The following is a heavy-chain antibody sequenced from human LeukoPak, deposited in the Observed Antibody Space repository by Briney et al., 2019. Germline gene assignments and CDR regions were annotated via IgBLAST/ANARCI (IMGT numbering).Heavy chain of an antibody. CDR3: ARWGGGELHWFDP. D-gene: IGHD1-26*01. V-gene: IGHV5-51*01. J-gene: IGHJ5*02. Sequence: GESLKISCKGSGYSFTSYWIGWVRQMPGKGLEWMGIIYPSDSDTRYSPSFQGQVTISADKSISTAYLQGGSLKASDTAMYYCARWGGGELHWFDPWGQGTLVTVSS. CDR1: GYSFTSYW. CDR2: IYPSDSDT.